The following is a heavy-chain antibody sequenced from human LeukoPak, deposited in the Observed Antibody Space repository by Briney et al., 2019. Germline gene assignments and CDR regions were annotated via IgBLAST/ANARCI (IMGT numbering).Heavy chain of an antibody. CDR2: INHSGST. Sequence: PSETLSLTCAVYGGSFSGYYWSWIRQPPGKGLEWIGEINHSGSTKYNPSLKNQVTISVDTSKNQLSLKLSSVTAADTAVYYCARDYQAWWFDPWGQGTLVTVSS. CDR1: GGSFSGYY. D-gene: IGHD2-2*01. CDR3: ARDYQAWWFDP. J-gene: IGHJ5*02. V-gene: IGHV4-34*01.